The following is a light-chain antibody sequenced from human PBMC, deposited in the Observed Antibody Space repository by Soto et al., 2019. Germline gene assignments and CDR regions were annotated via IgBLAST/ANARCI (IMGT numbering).Light chain of an antibody. J-gene: IGKJ3*01. Sequence: EIVMTQSPVTLSVSPGERATLSCRASQSVSSNLAWYQQKPGQAPRLLIYGASTRATGIPARFSGSGSGTEFTLTISSLQSEDFAVYYCQQYNYWPIFTFGPGTKVDIK. CDR2: GAS. CDR3: QQYNYWPIFT. CDR1: QSVSSN. V-gene: IGKV3-15*01.